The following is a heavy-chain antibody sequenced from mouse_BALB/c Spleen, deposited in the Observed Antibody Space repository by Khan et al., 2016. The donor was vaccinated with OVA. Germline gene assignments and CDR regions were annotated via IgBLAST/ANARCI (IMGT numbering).Heavy chain of an antibody. J-gene: IGHJ2*01. CDR1: GYTFINYW. D-gene: IGHD1-1*01. CDR2: INPSTGYT. V-gene: IGHV1-7*01. Sequence: VELVESGAELAKPGASVKMSCKASGYTFINYWILWVKQRPGHGLEWIGYINPSTGYTEYNQNFKDKATLTADKSSSTAYMQLSSLTSEDSAVYYCARRGLRWDFDYWGQGTTRTVSA. CDR3: ARRGLRWDFDY.